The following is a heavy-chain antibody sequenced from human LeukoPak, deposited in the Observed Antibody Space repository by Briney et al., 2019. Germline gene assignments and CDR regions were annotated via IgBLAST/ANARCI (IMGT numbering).Heavy chain of an antibody. CDR3: ARGGVVVTARFFY. CDR2: INHSGST. D-gene: IGHD2-21*02. V-gene: IGHV4-34*01. CDR1: GGSFSGYY. Sequence: PSETLSLTCAVYGGSFSGYYWCWIRQPPGKGLEWIGEINHSGSTNYNPSLKSRVTISVDTSKNQFSLKLSSVTAADTAVYYCARGGVVVTARFFYWGQGTLVTVSS. J-gene: IGHJ4*02.